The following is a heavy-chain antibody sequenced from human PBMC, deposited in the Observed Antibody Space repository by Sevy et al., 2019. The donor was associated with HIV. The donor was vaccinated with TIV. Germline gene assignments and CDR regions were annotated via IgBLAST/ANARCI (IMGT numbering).Heavy chain of an antibody. Sequence: GGSLRLSCAASGFTFSSYCMSWLRQAPGKGLEWVANIKQDGSEKYYVDSVKGRFTISKDNAKNSLYLQMNSLRAEDTAVYYCARTHRIVVVPAACDYWGQRTLVTVSS. CDR3: ARTHRIVVVPAACDY. D-gene: IGHD2-2*01. CDR2: IKQDGSEK. J-gene: IGHJ4*02. CDR1: GFTFSSYC. V-gene: IGHV3-7*01.